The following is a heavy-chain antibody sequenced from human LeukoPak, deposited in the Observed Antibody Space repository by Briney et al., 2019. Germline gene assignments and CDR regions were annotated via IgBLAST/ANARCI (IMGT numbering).Heavy chain of an antibody. CDR1: GGSISSGDYY. CDR2: IYYSGST. D-gene: IGHD3-22*01. Sequence: SETLSLTCTVSGGSISSGDYYWSWIRQPPGKGLEWIGYIYYSGSTYYNPSLKSRVTISVDTSKNQFSLKLSSVTAADTAVYYCARVGGPNPDYYDSSGYQIDYWGQGALVTVSS. CDR3: ARVGGPNPDYYDSSGYQIDY. J-gene: IGHJ4*02. V-gene: IGHV4-30-4*01.